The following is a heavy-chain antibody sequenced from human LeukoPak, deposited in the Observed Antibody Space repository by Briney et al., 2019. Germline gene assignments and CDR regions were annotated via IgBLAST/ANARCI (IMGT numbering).Heavy chain of an antibody. J-gene: IGHJ4*02. CDR2: MNPNSGNT. CDR3: ARDVPKTGDFFY. Sequence: ASVKVSCKASGYTFTSYDISWVRQAPGQGLEWMGWMNPNSGNTGYAQRFQGRLTLTRDTSISTAYMELSGLRSDDTAVYYCARDVPKTGDFFYWGQGTLVTVSS. D-gene: IGHD7-27*01. V-gene: IGHV1-8*02. CDR1: GYTFTSYD.